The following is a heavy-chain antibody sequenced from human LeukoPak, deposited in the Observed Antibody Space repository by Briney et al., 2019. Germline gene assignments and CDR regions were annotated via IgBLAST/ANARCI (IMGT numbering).Heavy chain of an antibody. CDR1: GYSISSGYF. Sequence: SETLSLRCAVSGYSISSGYFWGWIRQAPGKGLQYIGSMRHGGTTYYNPSLKSRVTISIDSSYDRVFLKSDSVTAADTAVYYCARLRSNWNFDYWGQGALVTVSS. V-gene: IGHV4-38-2*01. CDR3: ARLRSNWNFDY. D-gene: IGHD1-20*01. CDR2: MRHGGTT. J-gene: IGHJ4*01.